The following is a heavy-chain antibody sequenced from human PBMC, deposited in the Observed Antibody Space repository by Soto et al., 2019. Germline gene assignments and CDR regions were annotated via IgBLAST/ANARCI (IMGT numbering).Heavy chain of an antibody. J-gene: IGHJ6*02. V-gene: IGHV4-39*01. CDR1: GGSISSSSYY. CDR2: IYYSGST. Sequence: PSETLSLTCTVSGGSISSSSYYWGWIRQPPGKGLEWIGSIYYSGSTYYNPSLKSRVTISVDTSKNQFSLKLSSVTAADTAVYYCARGYCRGGSCSHYSYGMDVWGQETTVTVSS. CDR3: ARGYCRGGSCSHYSYGMDV. D-gene: IGHD2-15*01.